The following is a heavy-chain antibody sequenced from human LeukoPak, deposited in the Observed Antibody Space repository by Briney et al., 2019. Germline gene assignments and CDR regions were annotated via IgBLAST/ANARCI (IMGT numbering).Heavy chain of an antibody. CDR3: AREYYYDSSYWYFDL. CDR2: ISAYNGNT. Sequence: ASVKVSCKASGYTFTSYGISWVRQAPGQGLEWMGSISAYNGNTNYAQKLQGRVTMTTDTSTSTAYMELRSLRSDDTAVYYCAREYYYDSSYWYFDLWGRGTLVTVSS. CDR1: GYTFTSYG. D-gene: IGHD3-22*01. V-gene: IGHV1-18*01. J-gene: IGHJ2*01.